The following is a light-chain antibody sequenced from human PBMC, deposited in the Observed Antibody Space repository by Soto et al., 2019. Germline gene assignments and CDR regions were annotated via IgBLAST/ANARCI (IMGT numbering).Light chain of an antibody. Sequence: EIVLTQSPATLSLSPGERATLSCRASQSVSSYLAWYQRKPGQAPRLLIYDASNRATGIPARFGGSGSGTDFTLTISRLEPEDFAMYYCQQYRSSPWTFGQGTKVDIK. CDR2: DAS. CDR1: QSVSSY. J-gene: IGKJ1*01. CDR3: QQYRSSPWT. V-gene: IGKV3-11*01.